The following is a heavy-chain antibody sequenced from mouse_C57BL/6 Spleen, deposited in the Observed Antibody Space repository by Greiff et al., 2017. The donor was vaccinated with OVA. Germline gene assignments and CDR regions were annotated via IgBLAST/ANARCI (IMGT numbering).Heavy chain of an antibody. D-gene: IGHD3-1*01. Sequence: VKLVESGAELVKPGASVKISCKASGYAFSSYWMNWVKQRPGKGLEWIGQIYPGDGDTNYNGKFKGKATLTADKSSSTAYRQRSSLTSEDSAVYCCARQPSGYAMDYWGQGTSVTVSS. CDR3: ARQPSGYAMDY. CDR2: IYPGDGDT. V-gene: IGHV1-80*01. CDR1: GYAFSSYW. J-gene: IGHJ4*01.